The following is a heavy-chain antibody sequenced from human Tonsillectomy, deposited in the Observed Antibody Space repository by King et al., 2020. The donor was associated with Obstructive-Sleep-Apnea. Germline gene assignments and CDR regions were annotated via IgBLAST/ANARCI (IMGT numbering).Heavy chain of an antibody. J-gene: IGHJ4*02. CDR3: ATFSSAWYFDY. D-gene: IGHD6-19*01. V-gene: IGHV1-18*01. CDR1: GYTFGTYG. Sequence: QLVQSGAEVKKPGDSVKVYCKSSGYTFGTYGITWVRQAPVQGFEWIVWIDPNHRNTEYALKLQGRVTMTTDASTTTAYMELRRLRSDDTAVYYCATFSSAWYFDYWGQGTLVTVSS. CDR2: IDPNHRNT.